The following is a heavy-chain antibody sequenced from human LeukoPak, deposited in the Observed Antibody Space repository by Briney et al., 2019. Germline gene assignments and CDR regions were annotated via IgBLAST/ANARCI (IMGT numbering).Heavy chain of an antibody. V-gene: IGHV3-48*01. CDR3: ARVRGSGSYLLKETDY. CDR2: ISSSSSTI. J-gene: IGHJ4*02. Sequence: GGPLRLSCAASGFTFSSYSMNWVRQAPGKGLEWVSYISSSSSTIYYADSVKGRFTISRDNAKNSLYLQMNSLRAEDTAVYYCARVRGSGSYLLKETDYWGQGTLVTVSS. D-gene: IGHD3-10*01. CDR1: GFTFSSYS.